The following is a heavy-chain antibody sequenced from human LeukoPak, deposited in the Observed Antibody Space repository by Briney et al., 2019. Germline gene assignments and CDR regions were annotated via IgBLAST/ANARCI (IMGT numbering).Heavy chain of an antibody. Sequence: GGSLRLSCAASGFTFSSYWMSWVRQAPGKGLEWVANIKLDGSEKNYVDSVKGRFTISRDNAKNSVSLQMHSLRAEDTAVYYCARGGTATYYFDYWGQGTLVTVSS. CDR1: GFTFSSYW. CDR2: IKLDGSEK. J-gene: IGHJ4*02. V-gene: IGHV3-7*01. CDR3: ARGGTATYYFDY. D-gene: IGHD3-16*01.